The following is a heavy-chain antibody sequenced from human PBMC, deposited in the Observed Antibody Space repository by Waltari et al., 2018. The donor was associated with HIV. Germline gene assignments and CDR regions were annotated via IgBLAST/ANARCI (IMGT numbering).Heavy chain of an antibody. Sequence: QVQLVQSGAEVKKPGASVKVSCKASGYTFSNYAVHWVRQAPGQRLEWLGWINAANGNTRFSQKVQGRVTITGDTSATTRYMELNSLKSEDTAVYYCARDVDRGRGNWFDPWGQGTLVTVSS. D-gene: IGHD3-10*01. J-gene: IGHJ5*02. CDR2: INAANGNT. CDR1: GYTFSNYA. CDR3: ARDVDRGRGNWFDP. V-gene: IGHV1-3*01.